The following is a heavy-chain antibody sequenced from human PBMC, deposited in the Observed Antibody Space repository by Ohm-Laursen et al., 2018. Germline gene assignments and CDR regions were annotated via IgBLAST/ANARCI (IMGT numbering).Heavy chain of an antibody. J-gene: IGHJ4*02. CDR3: ARERVTVTTSWFDY. D-gene: IGHD4-11*01. CDR2: ATGSGRYT. Sequence: SLRLSCAASGFTFSGYAMSWVRQAPGKGLEWVSVATGSGRYTYYRDSVKGRFTISRDNSKNTLYLQMSSLRVGDTAVYYCARERVTVTTSWFDYWGQGTLVTVSS. CDR1: GFTFSGYA. V-gene: IGHV3-23*01.